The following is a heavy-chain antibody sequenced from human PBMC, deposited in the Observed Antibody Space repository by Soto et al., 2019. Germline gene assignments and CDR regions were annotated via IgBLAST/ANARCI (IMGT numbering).Heavy chain of an antibody. D-gene: IGHD3-16*01. Sequence: SETLSLTCTVSGGSMSASSYSWGWVRQTPWKDLEWIGTMFYSGITYYNPSLWSRVTISVDTSKNQFSLNLSSVTATDTAVYYCARHGGERALRLHFWGQGTLVTVSS. CDR1: GGSMSASSYS. J-gene: IGHJ4*02. CDR2: MFYSGIT. V-gene: IGHV4-39*01. CDR3: ARHGGERALRLHF.